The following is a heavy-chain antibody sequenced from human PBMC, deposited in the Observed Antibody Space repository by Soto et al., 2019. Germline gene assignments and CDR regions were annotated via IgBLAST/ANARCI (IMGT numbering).Heavy chain of an antibody. CDR1: GGSISSGGYS. CDR2: IYHSGST. CDR3: VRVLRRIAVYGMDV. Sequence: QLQLQESGSGLVNPSQTLSLTCAVSGGSISSGGYSWSWIRQPAGKGLEWIGYIYHSGSTYYNPSRKSRVTISVDRSKYQFALKLSSVTAADTAVYYCVRVLRRIAVYGMDVWGQGTTATVSS. J-gene: IGHJ6*02. V-gene: IGHV4-30-2*01. D-gene: IGHD6-19*01.